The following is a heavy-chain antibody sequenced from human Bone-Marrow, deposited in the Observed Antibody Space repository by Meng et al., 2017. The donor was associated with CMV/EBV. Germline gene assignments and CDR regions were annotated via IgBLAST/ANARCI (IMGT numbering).Heavy chain of an antibody. V-gene: IGHV3-30-3*01. CDR2: ISYDGSNK. D-gene: IGHD6-19*01. Sequence: GGSLRLSCAASGFTFSSYAMHWVRQAPGKGLEWVAVISYDGSNKYYADSVKGRFTISRDNSKNTLYLQMNSLRAEDTAVYYCARDFGWMFSSGWSRSGSLDYWGQGTLVTVSS. J-gene: IGHJ4*02. CDR3: ARDFGWMFSSGWSRSGSLDY. CDR1: GFTFSSYA.